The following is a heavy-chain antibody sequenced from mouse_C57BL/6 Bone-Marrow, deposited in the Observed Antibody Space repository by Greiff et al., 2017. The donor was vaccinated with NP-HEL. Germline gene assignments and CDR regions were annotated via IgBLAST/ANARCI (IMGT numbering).Heavy chain of an antibody. J-gene: IGHJ3*01. CDR1: GFTFSSYA. CDR3: ARGLVWFAY. V-gene: IGHV5-4*03. CDR2: ISDGGSYT. Sequence: EVMLVESGGGLVKPGGSLKLSCAASGFTFSSYAMSWVRQTPEKRLEWVATISDGGSYTYYPDNVKGRFTISRDNDKNNLYLQMSQLKSEDTAMDYCARGLVWFAYWGQGTLVTVSA.